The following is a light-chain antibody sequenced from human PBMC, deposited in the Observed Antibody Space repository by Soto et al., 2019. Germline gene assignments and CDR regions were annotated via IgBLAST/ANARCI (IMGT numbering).Light chain of an antibody. CDR1: QSISSW. CDR2: DAS. V-gene: IGKV1-5*01. J-gene: IGKJ1*01. Sequence: EIHMTQSPSTLSASVGDRVTITCRASQSISSWLAWYQQKPGKAPKLLIYDASSLESGVPSRFSGSGSGTDFTLTISSLQPDDFATYYCQQYNSYSRTFGQGTKVDI. CDR3: QQYNSYSRT.